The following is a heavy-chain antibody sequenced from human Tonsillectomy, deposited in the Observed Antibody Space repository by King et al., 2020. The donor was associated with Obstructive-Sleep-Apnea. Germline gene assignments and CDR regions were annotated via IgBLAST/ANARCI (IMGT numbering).Heavy chain of an antibody. CDR2: IYYSGST. V-gene: IGHV4-61*01. D-gene: IGHD3-3*01. Sequence: QLQESGPGLVKPSETLSLTCTVSGGSVSSGSYYWSWIRQPPGKGLEWIGYIYYSGSTNYNPSLKSRVTISVDTSKNQFSLTLSSVTAADTAVYYCARSYYDFWSGLDYWGQGTLVTVSS. J-gene: IGHJ4*02. CDR1: GGSVSSGSYY. CDR3: ARSYYDFWSGLDY.